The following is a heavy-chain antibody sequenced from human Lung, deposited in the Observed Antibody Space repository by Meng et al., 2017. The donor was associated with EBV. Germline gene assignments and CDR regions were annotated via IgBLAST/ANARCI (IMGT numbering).Heavy chain of an antibody. V-gene: IGHV3-21*01. Sequence: EVQLVESGGGLVKPGGSRSLSCAASGFTFSSYSMNWVRQAPGKGLEWVSSISSSSSYIYYADSVKGRFTISRDNAKNSLYLQMNSLRAEDTAVYYCARAAAGTDCFDYWGQGTLVTVAS. D-gene: IGHD6-13*01. CDR2: ISSSSSYI. CDR3: ARAAAGTDCFDY. J-gene: IGHJ4*02. CDR1: GFTFSSYS.